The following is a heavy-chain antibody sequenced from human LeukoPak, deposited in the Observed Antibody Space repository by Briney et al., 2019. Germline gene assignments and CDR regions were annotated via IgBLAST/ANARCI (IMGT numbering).Heavy chain of an antibody. CDR1: GYTFTGYH. CDR3: ARRSPITMVRGVITIPDY. V-gene: IGHV1-2*02. J-gene: IGHJ4*02. D-gene: IGHD3-10*01. Sequence: ASVKVSCKASGYTFTGYHMHWVRQAPGQGLEWMGWINPNSGGTNYAQKFQGRVTMTRDTSISTAYMELSRLRSDDTAVYYCARRSPITMVRGVITIPDYWGQGTLVTVSS. CDR2: INPNSGGT.